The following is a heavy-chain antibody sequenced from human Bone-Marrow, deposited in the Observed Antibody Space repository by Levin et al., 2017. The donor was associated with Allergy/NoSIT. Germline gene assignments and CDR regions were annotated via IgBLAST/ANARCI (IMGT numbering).Heavy chain of an antibody. Sequence: GESLKISCKASGYTFTGYYMHWVRQAPGQGLEWMGWINPNSGGTNYAQKFQGRVTMTRDTSISTAYMELSRLRSDDTAVYYCARDSIKNTGWRGLGSIDYWGQGTLVTVSS. CDR2: INPNSGGT. CDR1: GYTFTGYY. J-gene: IGHJ4*02. D-gene: IGHD3-3*01. V-gene: IGHV1-2*02. CDR3: ARDSIKNTGWRGLGSIDY.